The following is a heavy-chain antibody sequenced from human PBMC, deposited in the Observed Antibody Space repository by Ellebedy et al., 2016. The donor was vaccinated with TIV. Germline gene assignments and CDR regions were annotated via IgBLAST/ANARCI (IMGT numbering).Heavy chain of an antibody. J-gene: IGHJ6*02. CDR3: ARHRSIAAAGTIHYGMDV. V-gene: IGHV1-18*01. CDR2: ISAYNGNT. CDR1: GYTFTTYG. D-gene: IGHD6-13*01. Sequence: ASVKVSXKASGYTFTTYGISWVRQAPGQGLEWMGWISAYNGNTNYAKKLQGRVTMTTDTSTSTAYMELRSLRSDDTAVYYCARHRSIAAAGTIHYGMDVWGQGTTVTVSS.